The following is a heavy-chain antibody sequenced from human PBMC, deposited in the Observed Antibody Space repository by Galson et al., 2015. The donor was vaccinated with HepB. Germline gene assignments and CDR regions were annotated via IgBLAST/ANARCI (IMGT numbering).Heavy chain of an antibody. Sequence: SETLSLTCAVYGGSFSGYYWSWIRQPPGKGLEWIGEINHSGSTNYNPSLKSRLTISLDTSKNQFSLKLSSGTAADTAVYYCARSRAPSTRYYGMDVWGQGTTVIVSS. CDR1: GGSFSGYY. J-gene: IGHJ6*02. CDR2: INHSGST. CDR3: ARSRAPSTRYYGMDV. V-gene: IGHV4-34*01. D-gene: IGHD2-15*01.